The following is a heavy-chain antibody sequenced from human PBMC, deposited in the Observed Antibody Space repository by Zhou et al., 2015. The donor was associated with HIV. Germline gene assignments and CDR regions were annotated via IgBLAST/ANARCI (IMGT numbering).Heavy chain of an antibody. D-gene: IGHD2-21*02. V-gene: IGHV1-3*05. CDR2: INAGNGNT. Sequence: QVQLVQSGAEEKKPGASVKVSCKASGYTFTSYAMHWVRQAPGQRLEWMGWINAGNGNTKYSQKFQGRVTITRDTSASTAYMELSSLRSEDTAVYYCARDRSPSPFVVVTAIFQHWGQGTLVTVSS. CDR3: ARDRSPSPFVVVTAIFQH. J-gene: IGHJ1*01. CDR1: GYTFTSYA.